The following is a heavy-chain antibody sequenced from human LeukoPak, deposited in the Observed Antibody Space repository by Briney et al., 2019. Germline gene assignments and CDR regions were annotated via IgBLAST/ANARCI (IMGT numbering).Heavy chain of an antibody. Sequence: SETLSLTCAVYGGSFSGYYWSWIRQPPGKGLEWIGYIYYSGSTNYNPSLKSRVTISVDTSKNQFSLKLSSVTAADTAVYYCARFRLWFGKAYFDHWGQGTLVTVSS. D-gene: IGHD3-10*01. V-gene: IGHV4-59*01. CDR1: GGSFSGYY. CDR2: IYYSGST. J-gene: IGHJ4*02. CDR3: ARFRLWFGKAYFDH.